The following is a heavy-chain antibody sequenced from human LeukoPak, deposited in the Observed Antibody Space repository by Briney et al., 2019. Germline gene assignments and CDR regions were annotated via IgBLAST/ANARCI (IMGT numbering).Heavy chain of an antibody. V-gene: IGHV1-18*01. J-gene: IGHJ4*02. CDR2: ISAYNGNT. CDR3: AREEYCSSTSCPTTSDY. CDR1: GYTFTSYG. Sequence: ASVKVSCKXSGYTFTSYGISWVRQAPGQGLERMGWISAYNGNTNYAQKLQGRVTMTTDTSTSTAYMELRSLRSDDTAVYYCAREEYCSSTSCPTTSDYWGQGTLVTVSS. D-gene: IGHD2-2*01.